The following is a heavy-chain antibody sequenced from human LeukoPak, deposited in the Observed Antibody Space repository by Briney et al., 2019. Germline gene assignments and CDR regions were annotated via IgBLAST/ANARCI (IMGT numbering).Heavy chain of an antibody. J-gene: IGHJ5*02. Sequence: GASVKVSCKASGYTFTTYDINWVRQATGQGLERMGWMNPNSGNTGYTQKFQGRVTMTRNTSISTAYMELSSLRSEDTAVYYCARGRGSGHKENWFDPWGQGTLVTVSS. CDR1: GYTFTTYD. D-gene: IGHD6-19*01. V-gene: IGHV1-8*01. CDR2: MNPNSGNT. CDR3: ARGRGSGHKENWFDP.